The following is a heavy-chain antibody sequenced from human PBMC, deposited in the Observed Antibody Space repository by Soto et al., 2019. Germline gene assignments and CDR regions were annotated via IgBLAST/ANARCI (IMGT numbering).Heavy chain of an antibody. J-gene: IGHJ4*02. Sequence: SETLSLTCTVSGGSISSSSYYWGWIRQPPGKGLEWIGSIYYSGSTYYNPSLKSRVTISVDTSKNQFSLKLSSVTAADTAVYYCARLMVTAVTTVFDYWGQGTLVTSPQ. D-gene: IGHD4-17*01. CDR2: IYYSGST. V-gene: IGHV4-39*01. CDR3: ARLMVTAVTTVFDY. CDR1: GGSISSSSYY.